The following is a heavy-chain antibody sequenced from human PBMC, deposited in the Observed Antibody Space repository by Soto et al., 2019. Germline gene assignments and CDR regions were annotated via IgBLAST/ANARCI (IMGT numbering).Heavy chain of an antibody. V-gene: IGHV1-58*02. Sequence: QMQLVQSGPAVKKPGTSVKVSCKASGFTFTSSAMQWVRQARGQRLEWIGWIVVGSGNTNYAQKFQERVTITRDMSTSTAYMELSSLRSEDTAVYYCAAGFGPDPANPKFDYWGQGTLVTVSS. D-gene: IGHD3-10*01. CDR1: GFTFTSSA. CDR2: IVVGSGNT. CDR3: AAGFGPDPANPKFDY. J-gene: IGHJ4*02.